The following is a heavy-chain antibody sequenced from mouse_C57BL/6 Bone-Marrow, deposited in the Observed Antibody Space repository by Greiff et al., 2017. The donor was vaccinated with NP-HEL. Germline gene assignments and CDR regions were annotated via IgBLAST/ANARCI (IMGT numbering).Heavy chain of an antibody. CDR3: ARSGYDYSYYFGY. V-gene: IGHV2-2*01. CDR2: IWRGGST. CDR1: GFSFTSYG. Sequence: QVQLKQSGPGLVQPSQCLSISCTASGFSFTSYGVHWVRQSPGKGLEWLGVIWRGGSTDNYEDFLSSMSISKDSAKCQVFFKMNSLQADDTARYYCARSGYDYSYYFGYWGQGTTVTVAS. J-gene: IGHJ2*01. D-gene: IGHD2-4*01.